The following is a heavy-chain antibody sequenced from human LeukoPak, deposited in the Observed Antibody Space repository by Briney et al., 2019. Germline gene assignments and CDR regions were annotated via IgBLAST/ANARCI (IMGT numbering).Heavy chain of an antibody. CDR2: VYYSGTT. CDR1: GGSISRSNHY. CDR3: ARGTLYRGWSYYLDF. J-gene: IGHJ4*02. V-gene: IGHV4-39*07. D-gene: IGHD6-19*01. Sequence: SETLSLTCTVSGGSISRSNHYWGWIRQPPGKALEWIGSVYYSGTTSYNPSLKSRVTISVDMSKNHFSLRLRSVTAADTAMYYCARGTLYRGWSYYLDFWGQGSQVTVSS.